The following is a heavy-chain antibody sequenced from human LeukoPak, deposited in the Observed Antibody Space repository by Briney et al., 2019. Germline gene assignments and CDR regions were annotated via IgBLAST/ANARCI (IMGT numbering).Heavy chain of an antibody. V-gene: IGHV1-8*01. CDR1: GYTFTSYD. CDR3: ARGMLRGYYYYYMDV. CDR2: MNPNSGNT. J-gene: IGHJ6*03. D-gene: IGHD3-16*01. Sequence: ASVKVSCKASGYTFTSYDINWLRQATGQGLEWMGWMNPNSGNTGYAQKFQGRVTMTRNTSISTAYMELSSLRSEGTAVYYCARGMLRGYYYYYMDVWGKGTTVTVSS.